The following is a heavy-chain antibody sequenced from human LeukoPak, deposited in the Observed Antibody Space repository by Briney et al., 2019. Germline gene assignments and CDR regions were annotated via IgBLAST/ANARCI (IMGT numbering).Heavy chain of an antibody. CDR1: GFTFSDYH. CDR3: AIGYSYGHGIDY. D-gene: IGHD5-18*01. CDR2: ISSSGSTI. Sequence: GGSLRLSCAASGFTFSDYHMNWIRQAPGKGLEWVSYISSSGSTIYYADSVKGRFTISRDNAKNSLYLQMNSLRAEDTAVYYCAIGYSYGHGIDYWGQGTLVTVSS. J-gene: IGHJ4*02. V-gene: IGHV3-11*01.